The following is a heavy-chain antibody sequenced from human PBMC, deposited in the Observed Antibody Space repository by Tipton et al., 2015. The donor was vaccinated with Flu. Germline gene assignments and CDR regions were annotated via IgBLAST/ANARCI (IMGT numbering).Heavy chain of an antibody. CDR1: GGSISSSSYY. D-gene: IGHD3-22*01. CDR3: ASSAQNYYYDSSGYLFDY. J-gene: IGHJ4*02. V-gene: IGHV4-39*07. CDR2: IYYSGST. Sequence: TLSLTCTVSGGSISSSSYYWGWIRQPPGKGLEWIGSIYYSGSTYYNPSLKSRVTISVDTSKNQFSLKLSSVTAADTAVYYCASSAQNYYYDSSGYLFDYWGQGTLVTVSS.